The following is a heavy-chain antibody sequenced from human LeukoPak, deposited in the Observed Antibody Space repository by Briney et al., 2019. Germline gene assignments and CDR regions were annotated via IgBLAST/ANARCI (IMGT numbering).Heavy chain of an antibody. CDR2: ISSSSSYI. J-gene: IGHJ4*02. V-gene: IGHV3-21*01. CDR1: GFTFSSYS. CDR3: ASGITIRDLDY. Sequence: AGGSLRLSCAASGFTFSSYSMNWVRQAPGKGLEWVSSISSSSSYIFYADSVKGRFTISRDNAKNSLSLQMISLRAEDTAVYYCASGITIRDLDYWGQGTLVTVSS. D-gene: IGHD3-10*01.